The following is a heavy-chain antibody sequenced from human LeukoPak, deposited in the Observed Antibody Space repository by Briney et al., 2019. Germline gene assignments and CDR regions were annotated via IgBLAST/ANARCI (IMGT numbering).Heavy chain of an antibody. V-gene: IGHV4-61*05. CDR1: GGSISSSSYY. CDR3: ARHRVLGYSGYDLGTN. D-gene: IGHD5-12*01. J-gene: IGHJ4*02. CDR2: IYYSGST. Sequence: SETLSLTCTVSGGSISSSSYYWSWIRQPPGKGLEWIGYIYYSGSTNYNPSLKSRVTISVDTSKNQFSLRLSSVTAADTAVYYCARHRVLGYSGYDLGTNWGQGTLVTVSS.